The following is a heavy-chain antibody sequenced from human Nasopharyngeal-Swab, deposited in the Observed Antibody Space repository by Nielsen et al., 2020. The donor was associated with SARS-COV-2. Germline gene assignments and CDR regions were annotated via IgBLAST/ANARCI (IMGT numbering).Heavy chain of an antibody. D-gene: IGHD6-19*01. J-gene: IGHJ4*02. V-gene: IGHV3-33*01. CDR1: GFTFSSYG. CDR3: ARDVPIAVAGTWGDY. Sequence: GESLKLSCAASGFTFSSYGMHWVRHAPGKGLEWVAVIWYDGSNKYYADSVKGRFTISRDNSKNTLYLQMNSLRAEDTAVYYCARDVPIAVAGTWGDYWGQGTLVTVSS. CDR2: IWYDGSNK.